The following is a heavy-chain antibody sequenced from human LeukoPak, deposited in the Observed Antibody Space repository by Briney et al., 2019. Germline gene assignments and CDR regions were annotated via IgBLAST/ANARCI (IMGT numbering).Heavy chain of an antibody. Sequence: SETLSLTCTVSGGSTSSSSYYWGWIRQPPGKGLEWIGSGYYSGSTYYNPSLKSRVTISVDTSKNQFSLKLSSVTAADTAVYYCARHIHHNDHIVVLPANFDHWGQGTLVTVSS. CDR1: GGSTSSSSYY. J-gene: IGHJ4*02. CDR2: GYYSGST. V-gene: IGHV4-39*01. D-gene: IGHD2-2*01. CDR3: ARHIHHNDHIVVLPANFDH.